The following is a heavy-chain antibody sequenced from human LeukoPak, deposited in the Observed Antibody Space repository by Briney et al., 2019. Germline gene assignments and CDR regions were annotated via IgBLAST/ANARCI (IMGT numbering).Heavy chain of an antibody. CDR3: AKRGQYTSGWCFDD. CDR1: GLTFSSYA. Sequence: GGSLRLSCAASGLTFSSYAMSWVRQAPGKGPEWVSIISASGGHTYYADSVKGRFTISRDSSQNTLYLQMNGLRADDTAVYYCAKRGQYTSGWCFDDWGQGTLVTVST. V-gene: IGHV3-23*01. J-gene: IGHJ4*02. D-gene: IGHD6-19*01. CDR2: ISASGGHT.